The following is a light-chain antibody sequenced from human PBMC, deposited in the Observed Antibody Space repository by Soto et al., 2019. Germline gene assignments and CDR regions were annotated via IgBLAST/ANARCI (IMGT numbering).Light chain of an antibody. V-gene: IGKV1-5*03. CDR3: QQYNEYSWT. CDR2: KAS. J-gene: IGKJ1*01. CDR1: QTISSW. Sequence: EIHTTQSPSSLFASVRDRVTIACRSSQTISSWLAWYQQKPGKAPRLLIYKASTLEIGVPSRFRRSRSGTSFSLPISSLQLDDLATYYCQQYNEYSWTFGQGTKVDIK.